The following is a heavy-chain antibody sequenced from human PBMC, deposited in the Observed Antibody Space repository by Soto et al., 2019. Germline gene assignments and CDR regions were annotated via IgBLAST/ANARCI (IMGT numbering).Heavy chain of an antibody. D-gene: IGHD2-2*01. CDR2: IKGKTDGGTT. Sequence: PGGSLRLSCAASGFTFSNAWMTWVRHAPGKGPEWVGRIKGKTDGGTTDYAAPVKARFTISRADSKNTLSLQMNSLKTEDTAVYYCTLSSRDAYIRGSYYYYGMDVWGQGTTVTVSS. J-gene: IGHJ6*02. CDR1: GFTFSNAW. V-gene: IGHV3-15*01. CDR3: TLSSRDAYIRGSYYYYGMDV.